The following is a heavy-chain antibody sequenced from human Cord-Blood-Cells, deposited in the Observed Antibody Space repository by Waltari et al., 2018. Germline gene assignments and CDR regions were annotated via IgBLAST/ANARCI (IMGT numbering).Heavy chain of an antibody. J-gene: IGHJ4*02. CDR2: INPNSGGT. V-gene: IGHV1-2*02. CDR1: GYTFTGYY. CDR3: ARASIAAADY. Sequence: QVQLVQSGAEVKKPGASVKVSCKASGYTFTGYYMHWVRQAPGQGLEWMGVINPNSGGTNYAQKVQGRVTRNRDTSISTAYMELSRLRSDDTAVYYCARASIAAADYWGQGTLVTVSS. D-gene: IGHD6-13*01.